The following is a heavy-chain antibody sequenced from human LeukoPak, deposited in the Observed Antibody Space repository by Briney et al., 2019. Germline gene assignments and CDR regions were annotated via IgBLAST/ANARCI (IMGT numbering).Heavy chain of an antibody. D-gene: IGHD1-14*01. J-gene: IGHJ6*03. CDR3: ARAGSGGYYYYYMDV. CDR1: GFTLSTYT. CDR2: IWYDGSNK. V-gene: IGHV3-33*08. Sequence: GGSLRLSRTASGFTLSTYTMNWVRQAPGKGLEWVAVIWYDGSNKYYADSVKGRFTISRDNSKNTLYLQMNSLRAEDTAVYYCARAGSGGYYYYYMDVWGKGTTVTVSS.